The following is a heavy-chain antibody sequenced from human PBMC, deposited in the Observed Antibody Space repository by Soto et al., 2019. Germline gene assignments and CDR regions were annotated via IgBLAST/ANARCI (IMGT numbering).Heavy chain of an antibody. CDR2: INSDGSST. Sequence: EVQLVESGGGLVQPGGSLRLSCAASGLTFSSYWMHWVRQAPGKGLVWVSRINSDGSSTSYADSVKGRFTISRDNAKNTLYRQRNSLRAEVTAVYYCALSHTVTTDYWGQGTLVTVSS. CDR3: ALSHTVTTDY. J-gene: IGHJ4*02. V-gene: IGHV3-74*01. D-gene: IGHD4-17*01. CDR1: GLTFSSYW.